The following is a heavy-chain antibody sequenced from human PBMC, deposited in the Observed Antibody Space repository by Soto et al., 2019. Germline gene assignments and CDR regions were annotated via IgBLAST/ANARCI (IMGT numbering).Heavy chain of an antibody. J-gene: IGHJ4*02. D-gene: IGHD3-22*01. CDR1: GFTFDDYA. V-gene: IGHV3-9*01. CDR2: ISWNSGSI. CDR3: ARDIPGYYDSSGYYPTYYFDY. Sequence: PGGSLRLSCAASGFTFDDYAMHWVRQAPGKGLEWVSGISWNSGSIGYADSVKGRFTISRDNSKNTLYLQMNSLRAEDTAVYYCARDIPGYYDSSGYYPTYYFDYWGQGTLVTVSS.